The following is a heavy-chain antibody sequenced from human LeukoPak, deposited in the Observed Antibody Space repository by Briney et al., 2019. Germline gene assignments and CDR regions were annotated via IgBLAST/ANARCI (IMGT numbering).Heavy chain of an antibody. D-gene: IGHD1-26*01. CDR2: ISWNSGSI. Sequence: GRSLRLSCAASGFTFDDYAMHWVRQAPGKGLEWVSGISWNSGSIGYADSVKGRFTISRDNAKNSLYPQMNSLRAEDTALYYCAKETSIVGATKAFDYWGQGTLVTVSS. CDR3: AKETSIVGATKAFDY. CDR1: GFTFDDYA. J-gene: IGHJ4*02. V-gene: IGHV3-9*01.